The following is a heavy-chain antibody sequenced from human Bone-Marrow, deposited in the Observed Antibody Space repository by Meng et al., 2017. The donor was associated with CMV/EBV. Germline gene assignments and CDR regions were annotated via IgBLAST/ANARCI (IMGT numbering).Heavy chain of an antibody. CDR1: GGTFSSYA. CDR3: ARENDILPGYPRYFYGMDV. J-gene: IGHJ6*02. CDR2: IIPIFGTA. V-gene: IGHV1-69*05. Sequence: SVKVSCKASGGTFSSYAISWVRQAPGQGRGWMGGIIPIFGTANYAQKFQGRVTITTDESTSTAYMELSRLRSEDTAVYYCARENDILPGYPRYFYGMDVWGQGTTVTVSS. D-gene: IGHD3-9*01.